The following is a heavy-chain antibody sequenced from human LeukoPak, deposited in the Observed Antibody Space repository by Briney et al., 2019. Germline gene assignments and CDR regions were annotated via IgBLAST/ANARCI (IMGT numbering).Heavy chain of an antibody. J-gene: IGHJ4*02. Sequence: SETLSLTCAVYGGSFSGYYWSWIRQPPGKGLEWIGEISHSGSTNYNPSLKSRVTISVDTSKNQFSLKLSSVTAADTAVYYCASYNYDFWSGYEYWGQGTLVTVSS. V-gene: IGHV4-34*01. CDR2: ISHSGST. D-gene: IGHD3-3*01. CDR1: GGSFSGYY. CDR3: ASYNYDFWSGYEY.